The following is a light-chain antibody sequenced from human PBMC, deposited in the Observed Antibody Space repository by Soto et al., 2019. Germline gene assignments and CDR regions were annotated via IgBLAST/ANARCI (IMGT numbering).Light chain of an antibody. CDR1: SSEVGGYNY. J-gene: IGLJ1*01. V-gene: IGLV2-8*01. Sequence: QSALTQPPSASGSPGESVTISCTGTSSEVGGYNYVSWYQQHPGKAPKLMIYEVSKRPSGVPDRFSGSKSGNTASLPVSGLQAEDEADYYCSSYAGSTSYVFGPGTTAPVL. CDR3: SSYAGSTSYV. CDR2: EVS.